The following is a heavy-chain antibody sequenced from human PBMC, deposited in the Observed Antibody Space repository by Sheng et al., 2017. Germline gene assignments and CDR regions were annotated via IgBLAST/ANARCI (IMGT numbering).Heavy chain of an antibody. CDR1: GFSFSTYA. Sequence: EVQLVESGGRLVQPGGSLRLSCAASGFSFSTYAMSWVRQAPGKGLEWISTISGSGGNTYYADSVKGRFTISRDNSKNTLYLQVNSLRAEDTAVYYCAKVSWELINWGQGTLVTVSS. CDR3: AKVSWELIN. V-gene: IGHV3-23*04. D-gene: IGHD1-26*01. J-gene: IGHJ4*02. CDR2: ISGSGGNT.